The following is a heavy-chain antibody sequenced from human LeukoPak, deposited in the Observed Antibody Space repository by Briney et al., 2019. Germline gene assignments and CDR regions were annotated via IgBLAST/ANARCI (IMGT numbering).Heavy chain of an antibody. Sequence: SETLSLTCTVSGGSISSSSYYWGWIRRPPGKGLEWIGSIYYSGSTYHNPSLRSRVTLSVDTSKNQFSLRLSSVTAADTAVYFSASQFCSGGSCYSGPRYWGQGTLVTVSS. CDR1: GGSISSSSYY. D-gene: IGHD2-15*01. J-gene: IGHJ4*02. CDR2: IYYSGST. CDR3: ASQFCSGGSCYSGPRY. V-gene: IGHV4-39*01.